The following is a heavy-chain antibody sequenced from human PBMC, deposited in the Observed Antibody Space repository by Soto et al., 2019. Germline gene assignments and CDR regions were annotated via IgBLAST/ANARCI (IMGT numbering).Heavy chain of an antibody. D-gene: IGHD2-2*01. CDR3: ATCLRSTSCSIDY. CDR1: GFTFYTYA. Sequence: EVQLLESGGGLVQPGGSPRLSCAASGFTFYTYAMSWVRQAPGKGLEWVSFISGSGGSTYYADSVKGRFTISKDNSKNTLYLQMNGLRAEDTAVYYCATCLRSTSCSIDYWGQGTLVTVTS. V-gene: IGHV3-23*01. CDR2: ISGSGGST. J-gene: IGHJ4*02.